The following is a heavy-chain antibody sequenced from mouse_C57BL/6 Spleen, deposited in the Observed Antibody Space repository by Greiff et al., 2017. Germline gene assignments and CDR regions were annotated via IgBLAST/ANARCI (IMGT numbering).Heavy chain of an antibody. Sequence: EVQRVESGGGLVQPGGSLSLSCAASGFTFTDYYMSWVRQPPGKALEWLGFIRNKANSYTTEYSASVKGRFTISRGNSQSILYLQMNALRAEDSATYYCARDLPYYYGSSYSGWYFDVWGTGTTVTVSS. V-gene: IGHV7-3*01. D-gene: IGHD1-1*01. CDR1: GFTFTDYY. CDR3: ARDLPYYYGSSYSGWYFDV. CDR2: IRNKANSYTT. J-gene: IGHJ1*03.